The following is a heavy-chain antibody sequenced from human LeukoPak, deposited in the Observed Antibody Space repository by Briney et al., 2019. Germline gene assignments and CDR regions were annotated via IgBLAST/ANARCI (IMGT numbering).Heavy chain of an antibody. CDR3: ARDRRPSVKYVYYNWDV. D-gene: IGHD5-24*01. CDR1: GFPFSTYS. CDR2: ISGSSDYI. Sequence: VGSLRLSCAASGFPFSTYSMNWVRQAPGKELEWVSSISGSSDYIYYADSVKGRFTISRDNAKNSLYLQINSLRAEDTAVYYCARDRRPSVKYVYYNWDVWGQGTTVTVSS. J-gene: IGHJ6*02. V-gene: IGHV3-21*01.